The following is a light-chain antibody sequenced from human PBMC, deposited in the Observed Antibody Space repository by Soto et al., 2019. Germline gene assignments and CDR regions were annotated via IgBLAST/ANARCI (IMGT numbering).Light chain of an antibody. CDR1: TSDVGGYNY. J-gene: IGLJ1*01. V-gene: IGLV2-14*01. CDR3: SSYTSSSTLGV. Sequence: QSALTQPASVSGSPGQSITFPSLGPTSDVGGYNYVSWYQQHQGKAPKLMIYDVSNRPSGVSNRFSGSKSGNTASLTISGLQAEDEADYYCSSYTSSSTLGVFGTGTKLTVL. CDR2: DVS.